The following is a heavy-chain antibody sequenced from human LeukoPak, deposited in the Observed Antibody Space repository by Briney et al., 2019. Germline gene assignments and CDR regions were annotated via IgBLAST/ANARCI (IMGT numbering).Heavy chain of an antibody. CDR3: ARVTSGGTGGAFDI. Sequence: GGSLRLSCAASGFTFSGYSMNWVRQAPGKGLEWVSSISSSSSYIYYADSVKGRFTISRDNAKNSLYLQMNSLRAEDTAVYYCARVTSGGTGGAFDIWGQGTMVTLSS. CDR1: GFTFSGYS. CDR2: ISSSSSYI. J-gene: IGHJ3*02. V-gene: IGHV3-21*01. D-gene: IGHD2-15*01.